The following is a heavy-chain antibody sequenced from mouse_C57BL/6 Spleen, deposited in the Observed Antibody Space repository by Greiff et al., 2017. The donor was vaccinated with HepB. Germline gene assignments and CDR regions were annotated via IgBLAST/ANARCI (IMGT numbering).Heavy chain of an antibody. J-gene: IGHJ3*01. CDR3: AREEDYYSNPAWFAY. D-gene: IGHD2-5*01. Sequence: VQLQESGPELVKPGASVKISCKASGYAFSSSWMNWVKQRPGKGLEWIGRIYPGDGDTNYNGKFKGKATLTADKSSSTAYMQLSSLTSEDSAVYFCAREEDYYSNPAWFAYWGQGTLVTVSA. CDR1: GYAFSSSW. CDR2: IYPGDGDT. V-gene: IGHV1-82*01.